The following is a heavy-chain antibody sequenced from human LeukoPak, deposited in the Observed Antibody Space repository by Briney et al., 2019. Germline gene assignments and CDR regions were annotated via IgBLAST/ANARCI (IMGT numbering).Heavy chain of an antibody. CDR2: IWYGGSNE. D-gene: IGHD6-19*01. Sequence: PGGSLRLSCVTSGFTFSNYGMHWVRQVPDKGLEWVASIWYGGSNEFYADSVRGRFTISRDNSKNTVYLQMNSLRAEDTAVYYCARDRLEAVAGDDYLDYWGQGTLVTVSS. J-gene: IGHJ4*02. CDR1: GFTFSNYG. CDR3: ARDRLEAVAGDDYLDY. V-gene: IGHV3-33*01.